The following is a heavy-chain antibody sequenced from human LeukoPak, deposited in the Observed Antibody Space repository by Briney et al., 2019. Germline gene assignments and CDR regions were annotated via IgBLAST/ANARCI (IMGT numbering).Heavy chain of an antibody. CDR2: ISSSSSYI. CDR3: ARDGYCSSTSCYLSNWYFDL. J-gene: IGHJ2*01. Sequence: PGGSLRLSCAASGFTFSSYSMNWVRQAPGKGLKWVSSISSSSSYIYYADSVKGRFTISRDNAKNSLYLQMNSLRAEDTAVYYCARDGYCSSTSCYLSNWYFDLWGRGTLVTVSS. V-gene: IGHV3-21*01. D-gene: IGHD2-2*01. CDR1: GFTFSSYS.